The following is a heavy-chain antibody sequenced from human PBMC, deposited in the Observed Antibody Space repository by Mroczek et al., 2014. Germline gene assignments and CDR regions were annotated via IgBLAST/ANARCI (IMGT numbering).Heavy chain of an antibody. CDR3: ARGHSSSWRETRKYYYYYYMDV. Sequence: QVQLQESGPGLVKPSETLSLTCTVSGGSISSYYWSWIRQPPGKGLEWIGYIYYSGSTNYNPSLKSRVTISVDTSKNQFSLKLSSVTAADTAVYYCARGHSSSWRETRKYYYYYYMDVWGKGTTVTVSS. CDR2: IYYSGST. J-gene: IGHJ6*03. CDR1: GGSISSYY. V-gene: IGHV4-59*01. D-gene: IGHD6-13*01.